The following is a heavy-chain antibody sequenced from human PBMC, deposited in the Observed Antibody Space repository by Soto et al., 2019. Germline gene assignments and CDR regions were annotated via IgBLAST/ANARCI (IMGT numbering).Heavy chain of an antibody. CDR3: ARTYSSSWSPFDY. CDR2: INQRGST. D-gene: IGHD6-13*01. Sequence: QVQLQQWGAGLLKPSETLSLTCAVYGGSFSGYYWSWIRQPPGKGLEWIGEINQRGSTSYNPSLKSRVTISVDTSKNQFSLKLSSVTAADTAVYYCARTYSSSWSPFDYWGQGNLVTVSS. CDR1: GGSFSGYY. J-gene: IGHJ4*02. V-gene: IGHV4-34*01.